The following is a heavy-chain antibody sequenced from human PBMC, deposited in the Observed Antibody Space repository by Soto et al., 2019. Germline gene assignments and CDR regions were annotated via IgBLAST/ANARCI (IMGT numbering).Heavy chain of an antibody. CDR3: ARDFTMIVVVNTTYVGDYYYGMDV. V-gene: IGHV1-46*01. CDR2: INPSGGST. D-gene: IGHD3-22*01. Sequence: ASVKVSCKASGYTFTSYYMHWVRQAPGQGLEWMGIINPSGGSTSYAQKFQGRVTMTRDTSTSTVYMELSSLRSEDTAVYHCARDFTMIVVVNTTYVGDYYYGMDVWGQGTTVTVSS. J-gene: IGHJ6*02. CDR1: GYTFTSYY.